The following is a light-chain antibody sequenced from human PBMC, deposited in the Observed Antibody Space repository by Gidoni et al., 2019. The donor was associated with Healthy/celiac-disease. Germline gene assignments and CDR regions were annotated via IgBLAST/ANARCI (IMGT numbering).Light chain of an antibody. CDR2: RNN. Sequence: QSVLTQPPSASGTPGQMVTISCSGSSSNIGSNYVYWYQQLPGTAPKLLIYRNNQRPSGVPYRFSGSKSGTSASLAISGLRSEDEADYYCAAWDDSLSGFYVFGTGTKVTVL. J-gene: IGLJ1*01. CDR3: AAWDDSLSGFYV. V-gene: IGLV1-47*01. CDR1: SSNIGSNY.